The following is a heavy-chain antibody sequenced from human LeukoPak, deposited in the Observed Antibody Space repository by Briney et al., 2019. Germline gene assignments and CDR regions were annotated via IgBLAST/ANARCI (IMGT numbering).Heavy chain of an antibody. J-gene: IGHJ4*02. CDR3: AKAPTYYYGSGSYSVLDY. D-gene: IGHD3-10*01. CDR1: GFTFTTYA. Sequence: GGSLRPPCPASGFTFTTYAMSWVRQAPGKGLEWVSAISVIGGSTYYADSVKGRFTISRDNSKNTLYLQMNSLRAEDTAVYYCAKAPTYYYGSGSYSVLDYWGQGTLVTVSS. V-gene: IGHV3-23*01. CDR2: ISVIGGST.